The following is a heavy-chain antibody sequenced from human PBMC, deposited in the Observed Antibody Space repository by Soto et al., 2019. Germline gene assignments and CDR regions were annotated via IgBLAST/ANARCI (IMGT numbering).Heavy chain of an antibody. CDR3: ARDGSSSSGYYYYGMDV. D-gene: IGHD6-6*01. CDR2: IIPIFGTA. CDR1: GGTFSMYA. V-gene: IGHV1-69*13. Sequence: SVKVSCKASGGTFSMYAISCVVQSPLQGLEWMGGIIPIFGTANYAQKFQGRVTITADESTSTAYMELSSLRSEDTAVYYCARDGSSSSGYYYYGMDVWGQGTTVTVSS. J-gene: IGHJ6*02.